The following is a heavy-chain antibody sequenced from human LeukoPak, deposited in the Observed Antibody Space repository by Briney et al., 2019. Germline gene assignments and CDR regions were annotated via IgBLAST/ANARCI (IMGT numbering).Heavy chain of an antibody. CDR1: GFTFSSYA. CDR3: ARDRPVAGTIFDY. V-gene: IGHV3-30-3*01. CDR2: ISYDETNK. J-gene: IGHJ4*02. D-gene: IGHD6-19*01. Sequence: PGGSLRLSCAASGFTFSSYAMPWLPQAPGKGLEWLAVISYDETNKYHPHSVKGRFTIPRDNSKNTLYLQMNSLRAEDTAVYHCARDRPVAGTIFDYWGQGTLVTVSS.